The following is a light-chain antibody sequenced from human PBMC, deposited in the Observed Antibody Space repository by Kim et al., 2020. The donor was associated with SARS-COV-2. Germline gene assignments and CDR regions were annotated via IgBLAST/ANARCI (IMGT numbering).Light chain of an antibody. CDR1: GSDIGSYNY. V-gene: IGLV2-14*03. CDR3: SSYTRTSTYV. CDR2: DVD. Sequence: LTQPASVSGSPGQSITISCTGSGSDIGSYNYVSWYQQHPGKAPQLIISDVDRRPSGVSTRFSGSKSANTASLTISGLQAGDEANYYCSSYTRTSTYVFGTGTKVTVL. J-gene: IGLJ1*01.